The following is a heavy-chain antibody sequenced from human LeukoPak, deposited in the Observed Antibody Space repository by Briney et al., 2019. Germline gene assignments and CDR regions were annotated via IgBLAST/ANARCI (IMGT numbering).Heavy chain of an antibody. J-gene: IGHJ4*02. CDR3: ARDSSGWYFFDY. CDR2: ISSSSSYI. CDR1: GFTFSSYG. V-gene: IGHV3-21*01. D-gene: IGHD6-19*01. Sequence: GRSLRLSCAASGFTFSSYGMHWVRQAPGKGLEWVSSISSSSSYIYYADSVKGRFTISRDNAKNSLYLQMNSLRAEDTAVYYCARDSSGWYFFDYWGQGTLVTVSS.